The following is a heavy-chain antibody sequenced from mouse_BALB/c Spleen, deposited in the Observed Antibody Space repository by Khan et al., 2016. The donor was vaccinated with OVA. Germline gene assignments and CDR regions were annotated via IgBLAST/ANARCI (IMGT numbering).Heavy chain of an antibody. CDR3: ARNRDGGSYWYFDV. CDR1: GFSLSRYS. D-gene: IGHD3-3*01. CDR2: MWIGGSA. J-gene: IGHJ1*01. Sequence: QVQLQQSGPGLVAPSQSLSISCTVSGFSLSRYSVHWLRQPPGKGLEWLGIMWIGGSADYNSALKYRLSITKDNSKSQVFLKMNSLQTDDTAMYYCARNRDGGSYWYFDVWGAGTTVTVSS. V-gene: IGHV2-6-4*01.